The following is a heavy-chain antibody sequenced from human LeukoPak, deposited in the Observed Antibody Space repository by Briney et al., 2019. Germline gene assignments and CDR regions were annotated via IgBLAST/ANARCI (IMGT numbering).Heavy chain of an antibody. CDR2: IYHSGST. J-gene: IGHJ5*02. Sequence: PSGTLSLTCAVSGGSISSSNWWSWVRQPPGKGLEWIGEIYHSGSTNYNPSLKSRVTISVDKSKNQFSLKLSSVTAADTAVYYCARAVFLEWLHWFDPWGQGTLVTVSS. CDR1: GGSISSSNW. V-gene: IGHV4-4*02. CDR3: ARAVFLEWLHWFDP. D-gene: IGHD3-3*01.